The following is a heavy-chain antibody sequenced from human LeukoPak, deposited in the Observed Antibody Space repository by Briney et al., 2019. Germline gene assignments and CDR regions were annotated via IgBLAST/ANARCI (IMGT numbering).Heavy chain of an antibody. V-gene: IGHV1-46*01. D-gene: IGHD4-23*01. Sequence: ASVKVSCKASGYTFTSYYMHWVRQAPGQGLEWMGLINPSGGSTSYAQKFQGRVTMTRDMSTSTVYMELSSLRSEDTAVYYCAREFLYGGNSGDAFDIWGQGTMVTVSS. J-gene: IGHJ3*02. CDR2: INPSGGST. CDR1: GYTFTSYY. CDR3: AREFLYGGNSGDAFDI.